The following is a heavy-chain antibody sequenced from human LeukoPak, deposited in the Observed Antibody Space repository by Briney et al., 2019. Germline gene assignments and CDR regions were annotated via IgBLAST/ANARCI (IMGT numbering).Heavy chain of an antibody. CDR3: SGVDF. J-gene: IGHJ4*02. CDR1: GFTFSSYS. Sequence: PGGSLRLSCAASGFTFSSYSMNWVRQAPGKGLEWVAVMSCAGNNKYYADSVKGRFTISRDNSKNTLYLQMNSLRAEDTAVYPSSGVDFWGQGTLVTVSS. D-gene: IGHD2-15*01. V-gene: IGHV3-30*03. CDR2: MSCAGNNK.